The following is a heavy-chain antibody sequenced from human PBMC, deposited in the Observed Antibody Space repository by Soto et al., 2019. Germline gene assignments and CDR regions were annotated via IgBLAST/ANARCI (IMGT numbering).Heavy chain of an antibody. CDR1: GFTFSSYS. D-gene: IGHD6-19*01. CDR2: ISSSSSTI. V-gene: IGHV3-48*01. CDR3: ARDDSSGGAFDI. Sequence: EVQLVESGGGSVQPGGSLRLSCAASGFTFSSYSMNWVRQAPGKGLEWVSYISSSSSTIYYADSVKGRFTISRDNAKNSLDLQMNSLRAEDTAVYYCARDDSSGGAFDIWGQGTMVTVSS. J-gene: IGHJ3*02.